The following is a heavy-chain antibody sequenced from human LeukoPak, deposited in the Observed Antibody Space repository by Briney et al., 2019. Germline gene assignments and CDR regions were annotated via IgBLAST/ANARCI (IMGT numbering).Heavy chain of an antibody. CDR1: GFSFSTYA. J-gene: IGHJ4*02. V-gene: IGHV3-23*01. CDR3: AKEGALAAAGTLNY. Sequence: GGSLRLSCAASGFSFSTYAMSWVRQAPGKGLEWVSAISGSGGSTYYADSVKGRFTISRDNSKNTLYLQMNSLRAEDTAVYYCAKEGALAAAGTLNYWGQGTLVTVSS. D-gene: IGHD6-13*01. CDR2: ISGSGGST.